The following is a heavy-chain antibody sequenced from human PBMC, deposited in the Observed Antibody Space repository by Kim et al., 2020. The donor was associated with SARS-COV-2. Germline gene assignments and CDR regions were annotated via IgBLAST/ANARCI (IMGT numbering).Heavy chain of an antibody. CDR1: GFTFSSCA. Sequence: GGSLRLSCAASGFTFSSCAIHWVRQAPGKGLEWVAVISDDGSNKNYADSVKGRFTISRDNSKNTLYLQMNSLRAEDTALYYCARDPGSSLRGLTYSYYGLGGCGQGTPVTASS. V-gene: IGHV3-30-3*01. CDR3: ARDPGSSLRGLTYSYYGLGG. J-gene: IGHJ6*02. D-gene: IGHD3-10*01. CDR2: ISDDGSNK.